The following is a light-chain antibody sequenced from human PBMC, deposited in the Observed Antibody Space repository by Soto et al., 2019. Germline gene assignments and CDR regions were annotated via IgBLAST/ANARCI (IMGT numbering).Light chain of an antibody. CDR3: QHYGNSPYT. Sequence: EIVLTQSPGTLSLSPGERVTLSCRASQSVGSRYLAWYQQKPGQAPRLLIYAASTRATGIPDRFSGSGSGTAFTLTITRLAPEDIAVYYCQHYGNSPYTFGQGTKLEI. V-gene: IGKV3-20*01. CDR2: AAS. CDR1: QSVGSRY. J-gene: IGKJ2*01.